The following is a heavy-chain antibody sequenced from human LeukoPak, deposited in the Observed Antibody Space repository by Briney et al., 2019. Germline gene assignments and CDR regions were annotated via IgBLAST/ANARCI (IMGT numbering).Heavy chain of an antibody. CDR1: GSTFTSYG. V-gene: IGHV1-18*01. J-gene: IGHJ3*02. CDR3: ARIPYYDILTAPSDAFDI. Sequence: ASVKVSCKASGSTFTSYGISWLRQAPGQGLEWMGWISAYNGNTNYAQKLQGRVTMTTDTSTRTAYMELRSLRSDDTAVYYCARIPYYDILTAPSDAFDIWGQGTMVTVSS. CDR2: ISAYNGNT. D-gene: IGHD3-9*01.